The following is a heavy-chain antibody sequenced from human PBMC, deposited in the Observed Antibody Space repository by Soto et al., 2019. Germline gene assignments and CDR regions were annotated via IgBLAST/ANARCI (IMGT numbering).Heavy chain of an antibody. CDR2: IYHSGST. CDR3: ARVPTP. V-gene: IGHV4-30-2*01. J-gene: IGHJ5*02. Sequence: QLQLQESGSGLAKPSQTLSLTCAVSGGSISSGGYSWSWIRQPPGKGLEWIGYIYHSGSTYYNPSLKCRVTISVDRSKNQFSLKLNSVTAADTAVYYCARVPTPWGQGTLVTVSS. CDR1: GGSISSGGYS.